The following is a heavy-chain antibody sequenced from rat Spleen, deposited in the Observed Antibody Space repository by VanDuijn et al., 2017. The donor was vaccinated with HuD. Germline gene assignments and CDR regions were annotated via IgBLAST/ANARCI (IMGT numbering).Heavy chain of an antibody. CDR2: INSAGST. Sequence: EVQLQESGPGHVKSSQSLSLTCSVTGHSITSGYRWNWIRKFPGNRLEWMGYINSAGSTIYNPPLESRISITRDTFKNQFFLQVNSVTSEDTATYYCARSDGTHYYLPFANWGQGTLVTVSS. V-gene: IGHV3-3*01. CDR3: ARSDGTHYYLPFAN. J-gene: IGHJ3*01. D-gene: IGHD1-12*02. CDR1: GHSITSGYR.